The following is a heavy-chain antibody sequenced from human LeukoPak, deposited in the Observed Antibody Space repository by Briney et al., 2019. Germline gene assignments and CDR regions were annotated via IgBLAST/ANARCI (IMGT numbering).Heavy chain of an antibody. CDR2: INSGSSYT. V-gene: IGHV3-11*06. CDR1: GFSFSDYF. J-gene: IGHJ4*02. CDR3: ASVAYGAYAHFDY. D-gene: IGHD4-17*01. Sequence: PGGSLRLSCAASGFSFSDYFMSWIRQAPGKGLEWISYINSGSSYTNYADSVKGRFTVSRDNAKNSLYLQMNSLRAEDTAIYYCASVAYGAYAHFDYWGQGTLVTVSS.